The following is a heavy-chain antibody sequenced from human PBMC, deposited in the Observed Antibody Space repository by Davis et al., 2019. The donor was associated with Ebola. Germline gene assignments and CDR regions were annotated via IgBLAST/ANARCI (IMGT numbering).Heavy chain of an antibody. CDR1: GYTFTSYY. V-gene: IGHV1-46*01. D-gene: IGHD5-12*01. CDR3: ARATLTYSGYPYYFDY. J-gene: IGHJ4*02. Sequence: AASVKVSCKASGYTFTSYYMHWVRQAPGQGLEWMGIINPSGGSTSYAQKFQGRVTMTRDTSTSTVYMELSSLRSEDTAVYYCARATLTYSGYPYYFDYWGQGTLVTVSS. CDR2: INPSGGST.